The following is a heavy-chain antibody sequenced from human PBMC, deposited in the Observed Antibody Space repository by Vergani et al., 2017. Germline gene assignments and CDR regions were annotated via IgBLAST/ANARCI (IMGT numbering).Heavy chain of an antibody. Sequence: QVQLQESGPGLVKPSETLSLTCTVPGGSISSYYWSWIRQPAGKGLEWIGRIYTSGSTNYNPSLKSRVTMSVDTSKNQFSLKLSSVTAADTAVYYCARDREDIVVVPAAIAHHYYYYMDVWGKGTTVTVSS. CDR2: IYTSGST. CDR3: ARDREDIVVVPAAIAHHYYYYMDV. D-gene: IGHD2-2*02. CDR1: GGSISSYY. J-gene: IGHJ6*03. V-gene: IGHV4-4*07.